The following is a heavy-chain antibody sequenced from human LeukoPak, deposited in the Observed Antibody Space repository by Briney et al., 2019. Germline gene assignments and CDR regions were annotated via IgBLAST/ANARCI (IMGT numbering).Heavy chain of an antibody. CDR1: GFSVSDY. V-gene: IGHV3-66*01. CDR3: ARARGGETYPSFDS. D-gene: IGHD5-12*01. CDR2: IYTGGRV. Sequence: PGGSLRLSCAVSGFSVSDYMTWVRQTPGKGLEWVSIIYTGGRVYYADSVKGRFTISRDTFKNTLYLQMNNLRVDDTAVYYCARARGGETYPSFDSWGQGTLITASS. J-gene: IGHJ4*02.